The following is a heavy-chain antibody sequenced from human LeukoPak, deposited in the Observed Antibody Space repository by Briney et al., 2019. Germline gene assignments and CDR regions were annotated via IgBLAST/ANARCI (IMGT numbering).Heavy chain of an antibody. J-gene: IGHJ3*02. D-gene: IGHD4-23*01. V-gene: IGHV1-18*01. Sequence: KLQGRVTMTTDTSTSTAYMELRSLRSDDTAVYYCATSMTTVVTPGAFDIWGQGTMVTVSS. CDR3: ATSMTTVVTPGAFDI.